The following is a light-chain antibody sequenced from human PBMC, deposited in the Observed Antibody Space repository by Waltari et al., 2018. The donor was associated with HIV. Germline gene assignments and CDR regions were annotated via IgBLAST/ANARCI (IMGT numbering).Light chain of an antibody. CDR2: RNN. CDR3: AAWDDSLSGQV. J-gene: IGLJ3*02. V-gene: IGLV1-47*01. CDR1: SSNIGSNY. Sequence: QSVLTQPPSASGTPGQMVTISCSVRSSNIGSNYVYWYQQLPGTAPKLLIYRNNQRPSGVPDRFSGSKSGTSASLAISGLRSEDEADYYCAAWDDSLSGQVFGGGTKLTVL.